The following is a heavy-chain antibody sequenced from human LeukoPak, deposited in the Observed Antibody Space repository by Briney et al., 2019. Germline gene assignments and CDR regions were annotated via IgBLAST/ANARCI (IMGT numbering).Heavy chain of an antibody. CDR1: GGSFSGYY. J-gene: IGHJ4*02. Sequence: SETLSLTCAVYGGSFSGYYWSWLRQPPGKGLEWIGEINHSGSTNYNPSLKSRVTISVDTSKNQFSLKLSSVTAADTAVYYCARKMLGYRYFDYWGQGTLVTVSS. V-gene: IGHV4-34*01. D-gene: IGHD3-16*02. CDR3: ARKMLGYRYFDY. CDR2: INHSGST.